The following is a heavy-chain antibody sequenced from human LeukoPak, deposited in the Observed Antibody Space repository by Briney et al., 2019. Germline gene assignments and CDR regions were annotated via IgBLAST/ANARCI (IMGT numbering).Heavy chain of an antibody. CDR2: ISGSGGST. CDR3: ARAGREDLGVYYYYYYMDV. J-gene: IGHJ6*03. D-gene: IGHD6-13*01. Sequence: PGGSLRLSCAASGFTFSSYAMSWVRQAPGKGLEWVSAISGSGGSTYYADSVKGRFTISRDNSKNTLYLQMNSLRAEDTAVYYCARAGREDLGVYYYYYYMDVWGKGTTVTVSS. CDR1: GFTFSSYA. V-gene: IGHV3-23*01.